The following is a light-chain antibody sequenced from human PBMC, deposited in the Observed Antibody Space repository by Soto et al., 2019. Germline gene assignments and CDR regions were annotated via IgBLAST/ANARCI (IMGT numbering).Light chain of an antibody. CDR2: WAS. V-gene: IGKV4-1*01. CDR1: QSVLYSSNNKNY. J-gene: IGKJ4*01. CDR3: QQYYTTPLT. Sequence: DILMTQSPDSLAVSLGERATINCKSGQSVLYSSNNKNYLAWYQQTPGQPPKLLIYWASTRASGVPDRFSGSGSGTDFTLTISSLQAEDVAVYYCQQYYTTPLTFGGGTKVDIK.